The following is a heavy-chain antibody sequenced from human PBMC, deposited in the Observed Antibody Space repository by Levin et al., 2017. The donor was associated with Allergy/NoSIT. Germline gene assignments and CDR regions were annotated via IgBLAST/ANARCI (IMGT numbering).Heavy chain of an antibody. CDR1: GFTFSDHY. CDR3: ARDLNYYYMDV. J-gene: IGHJ6*03. Sequence: GGSLRLSCAASGFTFSDHYMDWVRQAPGKGLEWVGRTRNKANSYTTEYAASVKGRFTISRDDSKNSLYLQMNSLKTEDTAVYYCARDLNYYYMDVWGKGTTVTVSS. V-gene: IGHV3-72*01. CDR2: TRNKANSYTT.